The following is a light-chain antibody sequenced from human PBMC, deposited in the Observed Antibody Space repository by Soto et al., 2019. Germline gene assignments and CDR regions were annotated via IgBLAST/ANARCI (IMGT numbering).Light chain of an antibody. J-gene: IGLJ7*02. CDR2: EGS. CDR3: CSYAGGNTA. V-gene: IGLV2-23*01. CDR1: SSDVGSYNL. Sequence: QSALTQPASVSGSPGQSITISCTGTSSDVGSYNLVSWYQQHPGKAPKLMIYEGSKRPSGVPNRFSGSKSGSTASLTISGHEVREEADYFSCSYAGGNTAFGGGTQLTAL.